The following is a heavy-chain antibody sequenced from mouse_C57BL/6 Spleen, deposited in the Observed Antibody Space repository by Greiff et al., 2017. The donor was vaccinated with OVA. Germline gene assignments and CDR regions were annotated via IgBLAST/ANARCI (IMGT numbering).Heavy chain of an antibody. Sequence: QVQLKQPGAELVMPGASVKLSCKASGYTFTSYWMHWVKQSPGQGLEWIGEIDPSDSYTNYNQKFKGKSTLTVDKSSSTAYMQLSSLTSEDAAVYYGERGGWLDYWGQGTTLTVSS. CDR3: ERGGWLDY. CDR2: IDPSDSYT. CDR1: GYTFTSYW. V-gene: IGHV1-69*01. D-gene: IGHD2-3*01. J-gene: IGHJ2*01.